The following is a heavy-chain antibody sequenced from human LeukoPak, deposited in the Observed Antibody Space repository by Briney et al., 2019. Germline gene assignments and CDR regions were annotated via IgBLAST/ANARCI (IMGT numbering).Heavy chain of an antibody. CDR1: GFTFSSYW. CDR3: ARGGLYDSSGPYFDY. CDR2: TKKDGSEK. J-gene: IGHJ4*02. V-gene: IGHV3-7*01. D-gene: IGHD3-22*01. Sequence: GGSLRLSCAASGFTFSSYWMSWVRQAPGKGLEWVANTKKDGSEKYYVDSVKGRFTISRDNAKNSLYLQMNSLRAEDTAVYYCARGGLYDSSGPYFDYWGQGTLVTVSS.